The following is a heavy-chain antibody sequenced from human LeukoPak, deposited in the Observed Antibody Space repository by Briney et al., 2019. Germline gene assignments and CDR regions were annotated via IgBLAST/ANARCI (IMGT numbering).Heavy chain of an antibody. D-gene: IGHD2-8*02. J-gene: IGHJ2*01. CDR2: IRQDGGEI. Sequence: PGESLRLSCTGSGLMFNAYWMICLRKAPGMGLEWVGKIRQDGGEIFYVDSVRGRFTISRDNAKNSLYLQLNSLRAEDTAVYYCARADTEWYLDLWGRGTLVTVSS. CDR3: ARADTEWYLDL. V-gene: IGHV3-7*01. CDR1: GLMFNAYW.